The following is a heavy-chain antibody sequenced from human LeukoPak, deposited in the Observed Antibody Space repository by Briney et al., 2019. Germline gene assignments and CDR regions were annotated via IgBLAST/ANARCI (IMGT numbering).Heavy chain of an antibody. J-gene: IGHJ6*02. CDR3: ARLIQNGYYGMDV. CDR1: GSRFTDYW. D-gene: IGHD2-8*01. CDR2: IYPGDSDT. Sequence: GGSLQISCQGSGSRFTDYWLAWVRQMPGKGLEWMGIIYPGDSDTRYSPSFQGQVTISADKSISTAYLQWSSLKASDTAMYYCARLIQNGYYGMDVWGQGTTVTVSS. V-gene: IGHV5-51*01.